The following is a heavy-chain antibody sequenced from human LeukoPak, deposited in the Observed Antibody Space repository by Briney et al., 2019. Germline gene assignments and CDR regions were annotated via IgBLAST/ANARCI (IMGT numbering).Heavy chain of an antibody. Sequence: GGSLRLSCAASGFNFSNYAMTWVRQAPGKGLEWVSGVTGSSSNTYYADSVKGRFTISRDNSKNMLYLEMNSLRVEDTAIYYCAKDRSSSTSCSNYWGRGTLVTVSS. CDR2: VTGSSSNT. CDR1: GFNFSNYA. V-gene: IGHV3-23*01. J-gene: IGHJ4*02. CDR3: AKDRSSSTSCSNY. D-gene: IGHD2-2*01.